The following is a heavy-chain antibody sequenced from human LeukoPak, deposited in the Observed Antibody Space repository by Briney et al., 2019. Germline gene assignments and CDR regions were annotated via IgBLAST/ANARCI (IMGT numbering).Heavy chain of an antibody. CDR2: ISYDGSNK. CDR1: GFTFSSYD. D-gene: IGHD6-13*01. V-gene: IGHV3-30*18. Sequence: PGRSLRLSCAASGFTFSSYDMHWVRQAPGKGLEWVAVISYDGSNKYYADSVKGRFTISRDNSKNTLYLQMNSLRAEDTAVYYCAKYGTFGSSSSAFDYWGQGTLVTVSS. J-gene: IGHJ4*02. CDR3: AKYGTFGSSSSAFDY.